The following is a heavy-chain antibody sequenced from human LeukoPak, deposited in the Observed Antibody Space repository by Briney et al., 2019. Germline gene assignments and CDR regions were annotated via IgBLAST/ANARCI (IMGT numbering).Heavy chain of an antibody. CDR1: GFTFNSYS. V-gene: IGHV3-48*01. J-gene: IGHJ3*01. D-gene: IGHD4-17*01. CDR3: ARDGTTVTTSGALDAFDL. Sequence: GGSLRLSCAASGFTFNSYSMNWVRRAPGKGLEWVSYIRSSRSIIYYADSVKGRFTISRDNAKNSLYLQMNSLRAEDTAVYYCARDGTTVTTSGALDAFDLWGQGTMVTVSS. CDR2: IRSSRSII.